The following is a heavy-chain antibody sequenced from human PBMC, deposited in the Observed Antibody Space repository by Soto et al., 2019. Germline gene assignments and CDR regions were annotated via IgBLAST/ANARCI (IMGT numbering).Heavy chain of an antibody. D-gene: IGHD3-22*01. J-gene: IGHJ4*02. CDR1: GYTFTTYG. Sequence: ASVKVSCKASGYTFTTYGISWLRQAPGQGLEWMGWISAYNGNTNYAQKFQGRVNMTTDTSTTTAYMELRSLRSDDTAVYYCVREGGSSGYYYFEYWGQGTLVTVSS. V-gene: IGHV1-18*01. CDR3: VREGGSSGYYYFEY. CDR2: ISAYNGNT.